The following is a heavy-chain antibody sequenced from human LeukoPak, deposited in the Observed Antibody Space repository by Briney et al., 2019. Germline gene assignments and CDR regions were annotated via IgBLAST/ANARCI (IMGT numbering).Heavy chain of an antibody. V-gene: IGHV5-51*01. CDR3: ARQIGRHFDPDLDF. J-gene: IGHJ4*02. D-gene: IGHD3-9*01. CDR2: IYPDDSDT. CDR1: GYTFTSYW. Sequence: KSGESLKISCKGSGYTFTSYWIGWVRQMPGKGLKWMGIIYPDDSDTRYSPSFQGQVAISVDKSISTVYLQWSSLKASDTAMYYCARQIGRHFDPDLDFWGQGTLVTVSS.